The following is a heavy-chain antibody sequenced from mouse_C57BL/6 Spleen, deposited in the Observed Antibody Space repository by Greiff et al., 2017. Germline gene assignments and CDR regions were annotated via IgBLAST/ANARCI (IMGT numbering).Heavy chain of an antibody. CDR2: IRSKSNNYAT. CDR1: GFRFNTYA. Sequence: EVQLVESGGGLVQPKGSLTLSCAASGFRFNTYAMNWVRQAPGKGLEWVARIRSKSNNYATYYDDSVKARFTISRDDSESMLYLQMNNLRTEDTAMYYCVSIYDGYYRYFDFWGTGTTVTVSS. D-gene: IGHD2-3*01. J-gene: IGHJ1*03. CDR3: VSIYDGYYRYFDF. V-gene: IGHV10-1*01.